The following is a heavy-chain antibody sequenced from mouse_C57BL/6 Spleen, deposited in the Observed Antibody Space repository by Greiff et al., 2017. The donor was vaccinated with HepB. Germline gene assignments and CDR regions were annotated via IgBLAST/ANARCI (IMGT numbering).Heavy chain of an antibody. V-gene: IGHV5-9-1*02. CDR3: TRVYGNYRYFDV. D-gene: IGHD2-1*01. CDR1: GFTFSSYA. Sequence: EVHLVESGEGLVKPGGSLKLSCAASGFTFSSYAMSWVRQTPEKRQEWVAYISSGGDYIYYADTVKGRFTISRDNARNTLYLQMSSLKSEDTAMYYCTRVYGNYRYFDVWGTGTTVTVSS. J-gene: IGHJ1*03. CDR2: ISSGGDYI.